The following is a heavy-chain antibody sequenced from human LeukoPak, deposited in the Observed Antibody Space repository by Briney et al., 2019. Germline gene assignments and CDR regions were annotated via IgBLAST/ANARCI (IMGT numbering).Heavy chain of an antibody. V-gene: IGHV5-51*01. CDR2: IYPGDSDT. D-gene: IGHD3-22*01. J-gene: IGHJ3*02. Sequence: GESLKISCKGSGYSFTSYWIGWVRQMPGKGLEWMGIIYPGDSDTRYSPSFQGQVTISADKSISTAYLQWSSLKASDTAMYYCARCKTDSSLHDAFDIWGQGTMVTVSS. CDR3: ARCKTDSSLHDAFDI. CDR1: GYSFTSYW.